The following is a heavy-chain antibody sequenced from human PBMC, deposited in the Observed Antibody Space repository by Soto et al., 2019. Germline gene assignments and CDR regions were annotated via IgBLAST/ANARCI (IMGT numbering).Heavy chain of an antibody. J-gene: IGHJ6*02. CDR1: GFNFDDYA. V-gene: IGHV3-9*01. Sequence: VQLVESGGGLVQPGKSLRLSCDDSGFNFDDYAMHWVRQAPGKGLEWVSGISWKSSSIGYADSVKGRFTISRDNAKKSLYLQMNSLTTEDTALYYCAKSMGGTANGLDVWGQGTTVIVSS. D-gene: IGHD2-15*01. CDR3: AKSMGGTANGLDV. CDR2: ISWKSSSI.